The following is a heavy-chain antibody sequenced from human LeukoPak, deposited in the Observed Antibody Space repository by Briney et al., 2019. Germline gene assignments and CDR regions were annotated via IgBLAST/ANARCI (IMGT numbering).Heavy chain of an antibody. CDR2: INHSGIT. CDR1: GRSFGGYY. J-gene: IGHJ3*01. D-gene: IGHD3-10*01. CDR3: ARSSYYYGADALDV. V-gene: IGHV4-34*01. Sequence: SETLSLTCAVYGRSFGGYYWTWIRQTPGKGLEWIGEINHSGITDYNPSLRSRVTISVDTSKNQFSLKLSSVTAADTAVYYCARSSYYYGADALDVWGQGTMVTVSS.